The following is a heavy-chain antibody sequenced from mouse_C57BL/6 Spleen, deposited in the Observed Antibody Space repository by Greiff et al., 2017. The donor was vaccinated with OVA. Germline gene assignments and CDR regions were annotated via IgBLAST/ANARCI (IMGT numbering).Heavy chain of an antibody. J-gene: IGHJ2*01. CDR1: GYAFSSSW. CDR3: ARGTGYFDY. CDR2: IYPGDGDT. D-gene: IGHD4-1*01. Sequence: VQLQESGPELVKPGASVKISCKASGYAFSSSWMNWVKQRPGKGLEWIGRIYPGDGDTNYNGKFKGQSTLTADKSSSTAYMQLSSLTSEDSAVYFCARGTGYFDYWGQGTTLTVSS. V-gene: IGHV1-82*01.